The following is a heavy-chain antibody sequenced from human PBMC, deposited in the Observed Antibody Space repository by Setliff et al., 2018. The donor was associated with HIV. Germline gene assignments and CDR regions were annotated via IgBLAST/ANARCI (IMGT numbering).Heavy chain of an antibody. D-gene: IGHD5-18*01. CDR3: ARTLPQYTNLFDY. CDR1: GYTFTGYY. V-gene: IGHV1-2*02. CDR2: INPNSGDT. J-gene: IGHJ4*02. Sequence: ASVKVSCKASGYTFTGYYMHWVRQAPGQGLEWMGWINPNSGDTNYAQKFQGRVTMTRDTSISTAYMELSRLRSDDTAVYYCARTLPQYTNLFDYWGQGTQVTVSS.